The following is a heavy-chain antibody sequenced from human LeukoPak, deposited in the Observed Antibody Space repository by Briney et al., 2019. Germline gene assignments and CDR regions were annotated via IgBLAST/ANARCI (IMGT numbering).Heavy chain of an antibody. D-gene: IGHD5-12*01. CDR2: IRSKAYGGTT. Sequence: QPGRSLRLSCTASGFTFGDYAMTWVRQAPGKGLEWVGFIRSKAYGGTTDFAASVKGRFIISRDDSKSIAYLQMNSLKTEDTAVYYCTAYDPSDYYGMDVWGQGTTVTVS. CDR3: TAYDPSDYYGMDV. CDR1: GFTFGDYA. J-gene: IGHJ6*02. V-gene: IGHV3-49*04.